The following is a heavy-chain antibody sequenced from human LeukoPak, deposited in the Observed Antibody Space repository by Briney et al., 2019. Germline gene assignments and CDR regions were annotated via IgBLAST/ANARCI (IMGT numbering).Heavy chain of an antibody. CDR3: ARTGITMVRGGRDYYYMDV. CDR1: GGTFSSYA. J-gene: IGHJ6*03. V-gene: IGHV1-69*13. CDR2: IIPIFGTA. D-gene: IGHD3-10*01. Sequence: SVKVSCKASGGTFSSYAISWVRQAPGQGLEWMGGIIPIFGTANYAQKFQGRVTITADESTSTAYMELSSLRSEDTAVYYCARTGITMVRGGRDYYYMDVWGKGTTVTISS.